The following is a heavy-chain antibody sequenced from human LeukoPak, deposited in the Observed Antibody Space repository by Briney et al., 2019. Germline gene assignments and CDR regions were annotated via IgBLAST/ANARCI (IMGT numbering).Heavy chain of an antibody. CDR1: GFTFRSYS. Sequence: PGGSLRLSCAASGFTFRSYSMNWGRPAPGEGLEWVSASDPSSTYIYYADSVKGRFTISRDNAENSLYLQMNSLRVEDTAVYYCARAPTVLVGYCSSSSCQADYWGQGTLVTVSS. CDR3: ARAPTVLVGYCSSSSCQADY. CDR2: SDPSSTYI. J-gene: IGHJ4*02. V-gene: IGHV3-21*01. D-gene: IGHD2-2*01.